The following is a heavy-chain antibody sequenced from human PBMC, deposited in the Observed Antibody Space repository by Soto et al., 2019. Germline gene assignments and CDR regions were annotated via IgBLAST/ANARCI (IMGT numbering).Heavy chain of an antibody. Sequence: SETLSLTCAISGDSIGNFYWSWIRQPAGKGLESLGRLSASGRTNYSPSLQSRVTMSLDRSKNRFSLRLTSVSAADTAVYFCARGMGRYFDLWGRGTLVTVSS. CDR3: ARGMGRYFDL. D-gene: IGHD2-8*01. CDR2: LSASGRT. J-gene: IGHJ2*01. V-gene: IGHV4-4*07. CDR1: GDSIGNFY.